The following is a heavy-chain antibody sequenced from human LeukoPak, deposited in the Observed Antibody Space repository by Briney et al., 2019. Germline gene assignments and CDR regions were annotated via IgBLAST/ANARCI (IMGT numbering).Heavy chain of an antibody. CDR3: ARQVGAMAGYYFDY. CDR2: IGTAGDT. J-gene: IGHJ4*02. D-gene: IGHD1-26*01. Sequence: GGSLRLSCAASGFTFSSYDMHWVRQATGKGLEWVSAIGTAGDTYYPGSVKGRFTISRENAKNSLYLQMNSLRAGDTAVYYCARQVGAMAGYYFDYWGQGTLVTVSS. V-gene: IGHV3-13*01. CDR1: GFTFSSYD.